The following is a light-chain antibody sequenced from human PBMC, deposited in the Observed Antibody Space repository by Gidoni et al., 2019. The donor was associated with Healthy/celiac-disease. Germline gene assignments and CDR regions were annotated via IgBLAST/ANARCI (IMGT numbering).Light chain of an antibody. CDR3: QQYNNWPPKR. CDR2: GAS. V-gene: IGKV3-15*01. J-gene: IGKJ4*01. Sequence: ELVMTQSPATLSVSPGESATLSCRASQSVSSNLACYQQKPGQAPRLLIYGASTRATGTPARFSGSGSGTEFTLTISSLQSEDFAVYYCQQYNNWPPKRFXGXTKVEIK. CDR1: QSVSSN.